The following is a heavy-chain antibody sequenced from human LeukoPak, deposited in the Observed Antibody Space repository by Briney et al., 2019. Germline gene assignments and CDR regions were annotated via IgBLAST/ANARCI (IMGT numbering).Heavy chain of an antibody. Sequence: SVKVSCKASGGTFSSYATSWVRQAPGQGLEWMGGIIPIFGTANYAQKFQGRVTITADESTSTAYMELSSLRSEDTAVYYCARGRYYDSSGYGYYYYGMDVWGQGTTVTVSS. CDR1: GGTFSSYA. D-gene: IGHD3-22*01. J-gene: IGHJ6*02. CDR3: ARGRYYDSSGYGYYYYGMDV. V-gene: IGHV1-69*13. CDR2: IIPIFGTA.